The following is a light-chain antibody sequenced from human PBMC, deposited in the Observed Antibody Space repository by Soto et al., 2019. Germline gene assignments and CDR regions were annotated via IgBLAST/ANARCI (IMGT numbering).Light chain of an antibody. V-gene: IGKV1-27*01. Sequence: DIQMTQSPSSLSASVGDRVTITCRACQGISNYTAWYQQKPVKVPKLLIYAASTLQAGLPSRFSGSGSVTDFTLTIISLQPEDVATYYCQKYNSAPSTFGQGTKVEIK. J-gene: IGKJ1*01. CDR2: AAS. CDR3: QKYNSAPST. CDR1: QGISNY.